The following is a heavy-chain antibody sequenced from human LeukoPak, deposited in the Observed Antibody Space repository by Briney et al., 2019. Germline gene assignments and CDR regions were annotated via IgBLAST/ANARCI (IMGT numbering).Heavy chain of an antibody. Sequence: SVKVSCKASGGTFSSYAISWVRQAPGQGLEWMGGIIPIFGTANYAQKFQGRVTITADESTSTAYMELSSLRSEDTAVYYCARAPRSGYSGYDHRGYFDYWGQGTLVTVSS. CDR2: IIPIFGTA. CDR3: ARAPRSGYSGYDHRGYFDY. D-gene: IGHD5-12*01. J-gene: IGHJ4*02. CDR1: GGTFSSYA. V-gene: IGHV1-69*13.